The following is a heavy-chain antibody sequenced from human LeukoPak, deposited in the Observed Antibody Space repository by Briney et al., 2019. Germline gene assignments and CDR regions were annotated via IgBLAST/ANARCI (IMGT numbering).Heavy chain of an antibody. D-gene: IGHD2-2*01. J-gene: IGHJ4*02. CDR3: ASGNTSPYYFDY. Sequence: KTSETLSLTCTVSGGSISSYYWSWIRQPPGKGLEWIGYIYYSGSTNYNPSLKSRVTISVDTSKNQFSLKLSSVTAADTAVYYCASGNTSPYYFDYWGQGTLVTVSS. CDR2: IYYSGST. CDR1: GGSISSYY. V-gene: IGHV4-59*01.